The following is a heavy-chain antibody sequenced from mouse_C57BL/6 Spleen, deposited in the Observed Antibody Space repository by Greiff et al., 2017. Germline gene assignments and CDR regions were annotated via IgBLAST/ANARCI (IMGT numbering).Heavy chain of an antibody. D-gene: IGHD2-5*01. Sequence: VQLQQSGAELMKPGASVKLSCKATGYTFTGYWIEWVKQRPGHGLEWIGEILPGSGSTNYNEKFKGKATFTADTSSNTAYMQLSSLTTEDSAIYYCARGTYYSNRYYYAMDYWGQGTSVTVSS. J-gene: IGHJ4*01. CDR3: ARGTYYSNRYYYAMDY. CDR2: ILPGSGST. V-gene: IGHV1-9*01. CDR1: GYTFTGYW.